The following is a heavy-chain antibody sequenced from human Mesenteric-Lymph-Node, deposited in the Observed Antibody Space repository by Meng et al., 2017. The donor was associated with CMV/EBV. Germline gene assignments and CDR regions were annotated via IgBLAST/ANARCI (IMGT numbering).Heavy chain of an antibody. CDR2: ITPILGIA. V-gene: IGHV1-69*04. CDR1: GYTFTGYY. CDR3: ATGGSVSGANRWFDP. Sequence: SVKVSCKASGYTFTGYYMHWVRQAPGQGLEWMGRITPILGIANYAQKFQGRVSITADKSTNTAYMELSSLRSEDTAVYYCATGGSVSGANRWFDPWGQGTLVTVSS. D-gene: IGHD4/OR15-4a*01. J-gene: IGHJ5*02.